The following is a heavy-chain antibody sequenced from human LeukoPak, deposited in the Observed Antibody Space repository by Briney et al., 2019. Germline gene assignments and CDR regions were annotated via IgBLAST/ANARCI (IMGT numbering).Heavy chain of an antibody. CDR1: GGSISSGGYY. J-gene: IGHJ4*02. V-gene: IGHV4-30-2*01. CDR2: IYHSGST. Sequence: SETLSLTCTVSGGSISSGGYYWSWIRQPPGKGLEWIGYIYHSGSTYYNPSLKSRVTISVDRSKNQFSLKLSSVTAADTAVYYCARGRLVGAIYYFDYWGQGTLVTVSS. D-gene: IGHD1-26*01. CDR3: ARGRLVGAIYYFDY.